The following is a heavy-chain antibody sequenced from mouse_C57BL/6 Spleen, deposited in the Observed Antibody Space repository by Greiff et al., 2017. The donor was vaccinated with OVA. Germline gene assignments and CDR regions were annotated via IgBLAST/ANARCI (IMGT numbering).Heavy chain of an antibody. CDR2: INPGSGGT. D-gene: IGHD1-1*02. Sequence: QVQLQQSGAELVRPGTSVKVSCKASGYAFTNYLIEWVKQRPGQGLEWIGVINPGSGGTNYNEKFKGKATLTADKSSSTAYMQLSSLTSEDSAVYFCARRNYFSIDYWGQGTSVTVSS. V-gene: IGHV1-54*01. J-gene: IGHJ4*01. CDR1: GYAFTNYL. CDR3: ARRNYFSIDY.